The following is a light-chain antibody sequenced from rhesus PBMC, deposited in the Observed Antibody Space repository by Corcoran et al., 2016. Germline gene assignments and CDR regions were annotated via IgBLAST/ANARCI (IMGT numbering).Light chain of an antibody. J-gene: IGKJ3*01. CDR2: QTS. CDR3: QHSYGTPFT. Sequence: DIQMTQSPSSLSASVGDRVTITCRASENVYSYLHWYQRKPGKAPNLLSYQTSTLRSGVPPRFSGSGTGTDFTLTISNLQPEDFATYFCQHSYGTPFTFGPGTKLDLK. V-gene: IGKV1-74*01. CDR1: ENVYSY.